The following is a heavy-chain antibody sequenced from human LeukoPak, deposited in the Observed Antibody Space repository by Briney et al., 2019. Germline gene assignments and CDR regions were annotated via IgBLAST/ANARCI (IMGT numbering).Heavy chain of an antibody. CDR2: IDSHNGNT. CDR3: ARAVSGSLYGDFDF. J-gene: IGHJ4*02. D-gene: IGHD1-26*01. V-gene: IGHV1-18*01. Sequence: ASVKVSCKASGYSFVFFGVSWVRQAPGQGLEWMGWIDSHNGNTNYAEKFRGRVTMTTDTPTTTSYMELRSLRSDDTAVYYCARAVSGSLYGDFDFWGQGTLVTVSA. CDR1: GYSFVFFG.